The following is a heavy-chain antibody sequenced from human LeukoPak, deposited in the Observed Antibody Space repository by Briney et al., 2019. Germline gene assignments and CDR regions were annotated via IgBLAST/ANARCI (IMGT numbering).Heavy chain of an antibody. D-gene: IGHD2-21*02. CDR3: ARGVGLVTAGGIFDY. CDR2: IYSGGSI. V-gene: IGHV3-53*01. J-gene: IGHJ4*02. CDR1: GFTVSSNY. Sequence: PGGSLRLSCAASGFTVSSNYMSWVRQAPGKGLEWVSVIYSGGSIYYADSVKGRFTISRDNSKNTLYLQMNSLRAEDTAVYYCARGVGLVTAGGIFDYWGQGTLVTVSS.